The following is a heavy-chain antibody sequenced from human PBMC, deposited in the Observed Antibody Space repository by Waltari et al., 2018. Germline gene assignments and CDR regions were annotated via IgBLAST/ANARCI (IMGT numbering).Heavy chain of an antibody. CDR3: ARGPATYYYYGMDV. Sequence: QVQLVESGGGVVQPGRSLRLSCAASGFTFSSYGMHWVRQAPGKGLEWVAVIWYDGSNKYYADCVKGRFTISRDNSKNTLYLQMNSLRAEDTAVYYCARGPATYYYYGMDVWGQGTTVTVSS. J-gene: IGHJ6*02. CDR1: GFTFSSYG. CDR2: IWYDGSNK. V-gene: IGHV3-33*01. D-gene: IGHD2-15*01.